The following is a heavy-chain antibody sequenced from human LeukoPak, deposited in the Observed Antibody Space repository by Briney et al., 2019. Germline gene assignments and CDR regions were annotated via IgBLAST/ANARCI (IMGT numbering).Heavy chain of an antibody. CDR1: GFAFSSYA. CDR2: LNHDGSEK. J-gene: IGHJ1*01. Sequence: GGSLRLSCAASGFAFSSYAMTWVRQAPGKGLEWVANLNHDGSEKYYVDSVKGRFTISKDIAKNSLSLQMNSLRAEDTAVYYCARTCRGGDCYYGIDFWGQGTLVTVSS. D-gene: IGHD2-21*01. V-gene: IGHV3-7*01. CDR3: ARTCRGGDCYYGIDF.